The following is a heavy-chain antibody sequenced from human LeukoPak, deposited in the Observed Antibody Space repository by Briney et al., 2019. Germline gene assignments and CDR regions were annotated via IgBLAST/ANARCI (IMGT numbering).Heavy chain of an antibody. V-gene: IGHV4-39*07. CDR2: IYYSGST. CDR3: ARGSGSCIFPFYFFDY. CDR1: GGSISSSSYY. D-gene: IGHD3-10*01. J-gene: IGHJ4*02. Sequence: PSETLSLTCTVSGGSISSSSYYWGWIRQPPGKGLEWIGSIYYSGSTYYNPSLKSRVTISVDTSKNQFSLKLSSVTAADTAVYYCARGSGSCIFPFYFFDYWGQGTLVTVSS.